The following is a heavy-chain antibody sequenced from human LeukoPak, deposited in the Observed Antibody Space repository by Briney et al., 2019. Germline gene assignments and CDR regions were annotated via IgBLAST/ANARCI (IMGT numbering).Heavy chain of an antibody. V-gene: IGHV3-48*01. CDR2: INGRGGII. Sequence: GGSLRLSCKASGFSFSNYYMNWVRQAPGKGLEWLSHINGRGGIINYADSVRGRFSISRDNSKNTLHLQMDSLRPDDTAVYYCVKNRKPYYYDILTDYPYVFDIWGQGAMVIVSS. CDR3: VKNRKPYYYDILTDYPYVFDI. CDR1: GFSFSNYY. D-gene: IGHD3-9*01. J-gene: IGHJ3*02.